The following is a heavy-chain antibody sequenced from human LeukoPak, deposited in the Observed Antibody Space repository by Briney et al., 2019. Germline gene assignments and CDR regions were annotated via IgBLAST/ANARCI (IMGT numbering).Heavy chain of an antibody. J-gene: IGHJ5*02. CDR1: GYTFTSYA. D-gene: IGHD3-22*01. CDR2: LNAGKGNT. V-gene: IGHV1-3*01. Sequence: ASVKVSCKASGYTFTSYAMHWVRQAPGQRLEWMGWLNAGKGNTKYSQKFQGRVTITRDTSASTAYMELSSLRSEDTAVYYCARALYDSSGYSFRRYNWFDPWGQGTLVTVSS. CDR3: ARALYDSSGYSFRRYNWFDP.